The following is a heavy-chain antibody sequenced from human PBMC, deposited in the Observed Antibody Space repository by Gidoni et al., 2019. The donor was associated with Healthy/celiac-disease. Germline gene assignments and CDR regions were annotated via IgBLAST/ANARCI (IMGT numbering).Heavy chain of an antibody. Sequence: QVQLQQWGTGLLKPSETLSLTCAVYGGSFSGYYWRWIRQPPGKGLEWIGEINHSGSTNYNPSLKSRVTIAVDTSKNQFSLKLSSVTAADTAVYYCARGRWPRGEHFDYWGQGTLVTVSS. V-gene: IGHV4-34*01. CDR1: GGSFSGYY. J-gene: IGHJ4*02. D-gene: IGHD3-16*01. CDR2: INHSGST. CDR3: ARGRWPRGEHFDY.